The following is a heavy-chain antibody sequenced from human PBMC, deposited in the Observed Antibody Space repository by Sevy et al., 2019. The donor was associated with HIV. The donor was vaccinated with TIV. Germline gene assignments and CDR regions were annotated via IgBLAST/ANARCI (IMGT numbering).Heavy chain of an antibody. V-gene: IGHV3-21*01. CDR1: GFTFSSYS. J-gene: IGHJ6*02. CDR3: ARTLQWGNYYYYYGMDV. CDR2: ISSSSSYI. D-gene: IGHD3-16*01. Sequence: GGSLRLSCAASGFTFSSYSMNWVRQAPGKGLEWVSSISSSSSYIYYADSVKGRFTISRDNAKNSLYLQMNSLSAGDTAVYYCARTLQWGNYYYYYGMDVWGQGTTVTVSS.